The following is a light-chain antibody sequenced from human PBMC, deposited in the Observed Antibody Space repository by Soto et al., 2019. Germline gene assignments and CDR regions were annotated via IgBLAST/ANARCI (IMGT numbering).Light chain of an antibody. J-gene: IGLJ2*01. CDR1: SSDVGRYNY. V-gene: IGLV2-14*01. CDR3: TSYTRNSTVA. Sequence: QSALTQPASVSGSPGESITIPCSGTSSDVGRYNYVSWYQQHPGKAPKLLIYEVSNRPSGVSNRLSGSKSGNTASLTISGLHAEDEADYYCTSYTRNSTVAIGGGTKLTVL. CDR2: EVS.